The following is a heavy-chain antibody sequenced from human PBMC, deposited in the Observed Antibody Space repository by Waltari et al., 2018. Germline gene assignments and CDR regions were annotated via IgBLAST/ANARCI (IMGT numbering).Heavy chain of an antibody. Sequence: QVQLVQSGAEVKKPGASVKVSCRASGYTFTSYDINWVRQATGQGHEWMRWRNPNGGNTDYAQKFQGRVTMTRNTPISTAYMELISLRSEDTSVYYCARGYPFSFYGSGTYYNVYDYWGQGTLVTVSS. J-gene: IGHJ4*02. CDR2: RNPNGGNT. V-gene: IGHV1-8*01. CDR1: GYTFTSYD. CDR3: ARGYPFSFYGSGTYYNVYDY. D-gene: IGHD3-10*01.